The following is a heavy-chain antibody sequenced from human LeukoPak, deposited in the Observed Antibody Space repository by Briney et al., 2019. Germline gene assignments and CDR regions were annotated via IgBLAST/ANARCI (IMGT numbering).Heavy chain of an antibody. CDR3: ARFMTGTTGAFDI. CDR1: GFTVSSNY. V-gene: IGHV3-53*04. Sequence: GGSLRLSCAASGFTVSSNYMSWVRQAPGKGLEWVSVIYSGGSTYYADSVKGRFTISRHTPKNTLYLQMNSLRAEDTAVYYCARFMTGTTGAFDIWGQGTMVTVSS. J-gene: IGHJ3*02. CDR2: IYSGGST. D-gene: IGHD1-20*01.